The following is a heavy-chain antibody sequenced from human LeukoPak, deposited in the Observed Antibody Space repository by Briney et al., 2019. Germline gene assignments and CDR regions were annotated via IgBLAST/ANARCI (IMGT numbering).Heavy chain of an antibody. Sequence: GGSLRLSCAASGFTFSSYGMNWVRQAPGKGLEWVSFISSSSSYIYYADSVKGRFTISRDNAKDSLYLQMNSLRAEDTAVYYCARTNWACSGGSCYYYYYYMDVWGKGTTVTISS. CDR1: GFTFSSYG. CDR2: ISSSSSYI. CDR3: ARTNWACSGGSCYYYYYYMDV. J-gene: IGHJ6*03. V-gene: IGHV3-21*01. D-gene: IGHD2-15*01.